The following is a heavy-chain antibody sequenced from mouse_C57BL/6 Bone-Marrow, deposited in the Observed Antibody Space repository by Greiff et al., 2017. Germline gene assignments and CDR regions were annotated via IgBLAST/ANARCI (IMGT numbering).Heavy chain of an antibody. CDR2: IYPGSGNT. CDR3: ARAAITTVVGQAMDY. CDR1: GYTFTDYY. D-gene: IGHD1-1*01. Sequence: VQLQQSGAELVRPGASVKLSCKASGYTFTDYYINWVKQRPGQGLEWIARIYPGSGNTYYNEKFKGKATLTAEKSSSTAYMQLSSLTSEDSAVYVCARAAITTVVGQAMDYWGQGTSVTVSS. V-gene: IGHV1-76*01. J-gene: IGHJ4*01.